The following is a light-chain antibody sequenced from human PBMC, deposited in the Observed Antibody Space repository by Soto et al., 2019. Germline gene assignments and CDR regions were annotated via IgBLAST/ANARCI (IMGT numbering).Light chain of an antibody. Sequence: DIQMTQSPSSLSASVGDRVTISCRASQYISNYLNWYQQKPGKAPKLLIYAASSLESGVPSRFSGSGSGTVLTLTIISLQSEDFATYYCQQSYSDLLFTFGPGTKVDLK. J-gene: IGKJ3*01. CDR3: QQSYSDLLFT. V-gene: IGKV1-39*01. CDR2: AAS. CDR1: QYISNY.